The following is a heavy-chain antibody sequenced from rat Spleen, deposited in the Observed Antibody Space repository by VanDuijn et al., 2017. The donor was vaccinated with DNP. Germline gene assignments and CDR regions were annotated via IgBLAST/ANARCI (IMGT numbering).Heavy chain of an antibody. CDR1: GFTFSNCN. D-gene: IGHD1-2*01. V-gene: IGHV5-7*01. Sequence: EVQLVESGGGLVQPGRSLKLSCAASGFTFSNCNMAWVRQAPKKGLEWVATISYDGSSTYYRDSVKGRFTISRENAKSTLYLQMNSLRSEDMATYYCVRRGYYSSFDYWGQGVMVTVSS. CDR3: VRRGYYSSFDY. CDR2: ISYDGSST. J-gene: IGHJ2*01.